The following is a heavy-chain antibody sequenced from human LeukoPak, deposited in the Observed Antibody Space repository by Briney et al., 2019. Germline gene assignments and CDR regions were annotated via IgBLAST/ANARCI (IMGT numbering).Heavy chain of an antibody. CDR2: ISDSGNT. V-gene: IGHV3-23*01. D-gene: IGHD2-21*01. CDR1: GFTLSGYA. J-gene: IGHJ4*02. CDR3: AKAPVTTCRGAYCYPFDY. Sequence: GGSLRLSCAASGFTLSGYAMSWVRQAPGKGLEWVSAISDSGNTYHADSVKGRFTISRDSSKNTLFLQMNRLRPEDAAVYYCAKAPVTTCRGAYCYPFDYWGQGTLVTVSS.